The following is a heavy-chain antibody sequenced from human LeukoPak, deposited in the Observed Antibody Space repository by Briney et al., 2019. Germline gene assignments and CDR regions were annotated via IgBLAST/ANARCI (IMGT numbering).Heavy chain of an antibody. V-gene: IGHV3-30*04. J-gene: IGHJ3*02. CDR2: ISYDGSNK. Sequence: PGGSLRLSCAASGFTFSSYAMHWVRQAPGKGLEWVAVISYDGSNKYYADSVKGRFTISRDNSKNTLYLQMNSLRAEDTAVYYCAREAPHCSSTSCDDAFDIWGQGTMVTVSS. CDR1: GFTFSSYA. D-gene: IGHD2-2*01. CDR3: AREAPHCSSTSCDDAFDI.